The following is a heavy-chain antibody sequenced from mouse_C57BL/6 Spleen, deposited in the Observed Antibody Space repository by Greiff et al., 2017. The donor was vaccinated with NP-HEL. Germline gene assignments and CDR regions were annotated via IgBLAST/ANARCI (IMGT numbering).Heavy chain of an antibody. D-gene: IGHD1-1*01. CDR3: AADYGSSSWYFDV. CDR1: GFTFSSYA. CDR2: ISDGGSYT. V-gene: IGHV5-4*01. J-gene: IGHJ1*03. Sequence: EVQGVESGGGLVKPGGSLKLSCAASGFTFSSYAMSWVRQTPEKRLEWVATISDGGSYTYYPDNVKGRFTISRDNAKNNLYLQMSHLKSEDTAMYYCAADYGSSSWYFDVWGTGTTVTVSS.